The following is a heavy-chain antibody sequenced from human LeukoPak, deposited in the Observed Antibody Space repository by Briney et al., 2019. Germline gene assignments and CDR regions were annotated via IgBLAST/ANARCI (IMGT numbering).Heavy chain of an antibody. CDR3: ARGTGGFGELLRFDY. CDR2: ISSSSSTI. J-gene: IGHJ4*02. Sequence: GGSLRLSCAASGFTFSSYSMNWVRQAPGKGLEWVSYISSSSSTIYYADSVKGRFTISRDNAKNTLYLQMDSLRAEDTAVYYCARGTGGFGELLRFDYWGQGTLVTVSS. CDR1: GFTFSSYS. V-gene: IGHV3-48*04. D-gene: IGHD3-10*01.